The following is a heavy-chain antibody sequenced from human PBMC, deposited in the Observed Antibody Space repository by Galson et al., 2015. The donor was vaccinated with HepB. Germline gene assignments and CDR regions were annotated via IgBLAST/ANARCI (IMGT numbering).Heavy chain of an antibody. CDR1: GFTVSSDY. CDR3: ARVSSSWSGSGSYAFDI. D-gene: IGHD3-10*01. J-gene: IGHJ3*02. Sequence: SLRLSCAASGFTVSSDYVSWVRQAPGKGLEWVSVIYSGGSTHYADSVKGRFTISRHNSKNTLYLQMNSLRAEDTAVYYCARVSSSWSGSGSYAFDIWGQGTMVTVSS. CDR2: IYSGGST. V-gene: IGHV3-53*04.